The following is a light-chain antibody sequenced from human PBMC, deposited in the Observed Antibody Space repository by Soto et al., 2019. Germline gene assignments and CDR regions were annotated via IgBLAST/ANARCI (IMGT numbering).Light chain of an antibody. V-gene: IGKV1-5*03. J-gene: IGKJ1*01. CDR3: QHYGNYPWT. CDR1: QSISSW. CDR2: KAS. Sequence: DIQMTQSPSTLSASVGDRVTITCRASQSISSWLAWYQQKPGKAPKLLIYKASSRESRVPSRFSGSGSGTEFALTISSLQPEDFAAYNCQHYGNYPWTFGQGTKVEIK.